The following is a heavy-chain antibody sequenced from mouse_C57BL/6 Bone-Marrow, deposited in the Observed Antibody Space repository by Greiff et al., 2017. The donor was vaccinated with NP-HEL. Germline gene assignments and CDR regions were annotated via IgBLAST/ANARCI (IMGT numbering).Heavy chain of an antibody. J-gene: IGHJ2*01. CDR2: LDPSDSYT. CDR3: ARWDYYGSSYFDY. CDR1: GYTFTSYW. V-gene: IGHV1-69*01. D-gene: IGHD1-1*01. Sequence: QVQLQQPGAELVMPGASVKLSCKASGYTFTSYWMHWVKQRPGQGLEWIGELDPSDSYTNYNQKFKGKSTLTVDKSSSTAYMQLSSLTSEDSAVYYCARWDYYGSSYFDYWGQGTTLTVSS.